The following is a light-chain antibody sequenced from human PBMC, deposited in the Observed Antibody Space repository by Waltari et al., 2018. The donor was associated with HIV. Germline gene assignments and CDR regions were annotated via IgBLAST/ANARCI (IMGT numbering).Light chain of an antibody. CDR3: QQYGGAPYT. Sequence: EIVLTQSPDTLSLSPGERATLSCRASQNVGNNYLAWFQHRPVQPPRPLIYAASTRAAGIPDRFRGSGSGTHFTLSINKLEPEDFAMYYCQQYGGAPYTFGQGT. J-gene: IGKJ2*01. CDR1: QNVGNNY. V-gene: IGKV3-20*01. CDR2: AAS.